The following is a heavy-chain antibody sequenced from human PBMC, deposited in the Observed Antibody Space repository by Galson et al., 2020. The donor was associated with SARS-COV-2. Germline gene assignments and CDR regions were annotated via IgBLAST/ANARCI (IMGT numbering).Heavy chain of an antibody. Sequence: SGPTLVKPTQTLTLTCTFSGFSLDIAAVGVGWIRQPPGEALECLGVIYWNDDKRYSPSLRSRISITKDTSKNQVVLTLTNMDPVDTGTYYCGRAVAGTGGYFDPWGQGTLVTVSS. CDR3: GRAVAGTGGYFDP. CDR2: IYWNDDK. D-gene: IGHD6-19*01. J-gene: IGHJ5*02. V-gene: IGHV2-5*04. CDR1: GFSLDIAAVG.